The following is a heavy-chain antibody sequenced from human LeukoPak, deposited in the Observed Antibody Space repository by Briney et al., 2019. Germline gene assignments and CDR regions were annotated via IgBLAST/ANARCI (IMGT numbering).Heavy chain of an antibody. Sequence: EASVKVSCKASGYTFTSYGISWVRQAPGQGLEWMGWISAYNGNTNYAQKLQGRVTMTTDTSTSTAYMELRSLRSDDTAVYYCARGDGSHDYGDHDRYYYYYYMDVWGKGTTVTVSS. CDR2: ISAYNGNT. CDR1: GYTFTSYG. V-gene: IGHV1-18*01. CDR3: ARGDGSHDYGDHDRYYYYYYMDV. J-gene: IGHJ6*03. D-gene: IGHD4-17*01.